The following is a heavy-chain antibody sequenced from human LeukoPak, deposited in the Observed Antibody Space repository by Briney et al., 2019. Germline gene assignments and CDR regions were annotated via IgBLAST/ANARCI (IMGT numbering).Heavy chain of an antibody. CDR2: IYYSGST. CDR3: ARYVRFLEWLLPEDWFDP. Sequence: PSQTLSLTCTVSGGSISSGGYYWSWIRQHPGKGLEWIGYIYYSGSTYYNPSLKSRVTISVDTSKNQFSLKLSSVTAADTAVYYCARYVRFLEWLLPEDWFDPWGQGTLVTVSS. V-gene: IGHV4-31*03. J-gene: IGHJ5*02. CDR1: GGSISSGGYY. D-gene: IGHD3-3*01.